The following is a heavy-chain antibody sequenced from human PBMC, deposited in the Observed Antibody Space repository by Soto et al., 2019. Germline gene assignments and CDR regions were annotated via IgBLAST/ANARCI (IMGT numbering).Heavy chain of an antibody. CDR3: AKDQHGWNQGFFGY. CDR2: ISGDGETT. CDR1: GFTFSNYA. V-gene: IGHV3-23*01. D-gene: IGHD6-19*01. J-gene: IGHJ4*02. Sequence: EVQLLESGGDLVQSGGSLRLSCATSGFTFSNYAMSWVRQAPGKGLEWVSAISGDGETTYSADSVKGRFTISRDNTKNTLCLLMNSLRPEDTAIYYCAKDQHGWNQGFFGYWGQGILVTVSS.